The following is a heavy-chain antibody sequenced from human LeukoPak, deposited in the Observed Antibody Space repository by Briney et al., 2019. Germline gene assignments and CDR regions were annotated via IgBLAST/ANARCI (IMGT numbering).Heavy chain of an antibody. CDR2: IYYSGST. Sequence: PSETLSLTCTVSGGSISSGSYYWGWIRQPPGKRLEWIGSIYYSGSTDYNPSLKSRVTISVDTSKNQFSLKLSSVTAADMAVYYCARHDHLRFLEYWGQGTLVTVSS. J-gene: IGHJ4*02. D-gene: IGHD3-3*01. CDR3: ARHDHLRFLEY. CDR1: GGSISSGSYY. V-gene: IGHV4-39*01.